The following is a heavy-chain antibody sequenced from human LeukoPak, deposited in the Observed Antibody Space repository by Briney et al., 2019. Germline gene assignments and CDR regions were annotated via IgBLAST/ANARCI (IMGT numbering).Heavy chain of an antibody. CDR2: IKPDGGAQ. J-gene: IGHJ1*01. V-gene: IGHV3-7*01. CDR3: ARGVRGSYHGDFQH. D-gene: IGHD1-26*01. CDR1: GFTFSNYW. Sequence: HPGGSLRLSCAASGFTFSNYWMTWVRQAPGKGLEWVANIKPDGGAQYYADSVRGRSTIPRDSAKNSVFLQMNSLRAEDTAVYYCARGVRGSYHGDFQHWGQGTLVTVSS.